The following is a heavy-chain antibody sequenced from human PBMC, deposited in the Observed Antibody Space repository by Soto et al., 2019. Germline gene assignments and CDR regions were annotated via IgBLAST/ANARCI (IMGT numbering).Heavy chain of an antibody. Sequence: GASVKVSCKASGYTFTGYYMHWVRQAPGQGLEWMGWINPNSGGTNYAQKFQGWVTMTRDTSISTAYMELSRLRSDDTAVYYCARMRATAAAGTAAFDIWGQGTMVTVS. CDR3: ARMRATAAAGTAAFDI. CDR2: INPNSGGT. CDR1: GYTFTGYY. V-gene: IGHV1-2*04. D-gene: IGHD6-13*01. J-gene: IGHJ3*02.